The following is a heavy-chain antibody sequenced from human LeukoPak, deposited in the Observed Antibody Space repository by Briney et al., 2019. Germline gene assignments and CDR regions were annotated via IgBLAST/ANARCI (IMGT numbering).Heavy chain of an antibody. J-gene: IGHJ4*02. D-gene: IGHD4-17*01. V-gene: IGHV3-7*04. CDR1: GFTFGNYW. CDR3: ARAVTTDG. Sequence: GVSLRLSCAASGFTFGNYWMSWVRQAPGKGLEWVANIKQDGSEKYYVDSVKGRFTISRDNAKNSLYLQMNSLRVEDTAVYYCARAVTTDGWGQGTLVTVSS. CDR2: IKQDGSEK.